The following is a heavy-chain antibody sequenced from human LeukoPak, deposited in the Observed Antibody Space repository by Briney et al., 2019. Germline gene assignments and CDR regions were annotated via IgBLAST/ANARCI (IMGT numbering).Heavy chain of an antibody. D-gene: IGHD5-18*01. J-gene: IGHJ6*02. CDR2: ISSSSSYI. CDR1: GFTFSSYS. CDR3: ARERGYSYGQGYYYGMDV. Sequence: GGSLRLSCAASGFTFSSYSMNWVRQAPGKGLEWVSSISSSSSYIYYADSVKGRFTISRDNAKNSLYLQMNSLRAEDTAVYYCARERGYSYGQGYYYGMDVWGQGTTVTVSS. V-gene: IGHV3-21*01.